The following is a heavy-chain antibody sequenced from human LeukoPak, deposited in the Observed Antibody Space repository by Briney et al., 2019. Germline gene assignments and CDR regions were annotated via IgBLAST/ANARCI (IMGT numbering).Heavy chain of an antibody. J-gene: IGHJ6*03. Sequence: GASVKVSCKASGYTFTSYGISWVRRAPGQGLEWMGWISAYNGNTNYAQKLQGRVTMTTDTSTSTAYMELRSLRSDDTAVYYCARGYSYGYFYYYYYMDVWGKGTTVTVSS. CDR1: GYTFTSYG. CDR2: ISAYNGNT. V-gene: IGHV1-18*01. D-gene: IGHD5-18*01. CDR3: ARGYSYGYFYYYYYMDV.